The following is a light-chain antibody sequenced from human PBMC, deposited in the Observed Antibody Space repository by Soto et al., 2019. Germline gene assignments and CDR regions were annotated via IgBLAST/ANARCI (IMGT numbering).Light chain of an antibody. CDR1: ESISLY. CDR2: DAS. CDR3: QQYNSFSLIT. Sequence: DIQMTQSPSTLSASVGDRVTITCRASESISLYLAWYQQKPGKAPKILISDASILESGVPSRFSGSGSGTEFRLTISSLQPDDFATYFCQQYNSFSLITFGQGTRLEIK. V-gene: IGKV1-5*01. J-gene: IGKJ5*01.